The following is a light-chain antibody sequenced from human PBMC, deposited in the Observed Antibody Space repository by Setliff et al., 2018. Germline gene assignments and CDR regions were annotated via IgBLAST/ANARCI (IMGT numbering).Light chain of an antibody. J-gene: IGLJ1*01. CDR2: DVT. V-gene: IGLV2-8*01. Sequence: QSVLTQPPSASGSPGQSVTISCTGTSNDVWGHDYVSWYQQHPGKAPQLIIYDVTKRLSGVPDRFSGSKSGNTASLTVSGLQAEDEADYYCSSYADSNIVLFGTGTKVTVL. CDR1: SNDVWGHDY. CDR3: SSYADSNIVL.